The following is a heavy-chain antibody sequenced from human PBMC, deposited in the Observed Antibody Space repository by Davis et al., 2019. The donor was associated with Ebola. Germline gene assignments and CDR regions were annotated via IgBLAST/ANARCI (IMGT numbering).Heavy chain of an antibody. Sequence: MPSETLSLTCTVSGGSISSYYWSWIRQPPGKGLEWIGYIYYSGSTNYNPSLKSRVTISVDTSKNQFSLKLSSVTAADTAVYYCARVRSNYYDSSGYGAFDAFDIWGQGTMVTVSS. CDR3: ARVRSNYYDSSGYGAFDAFDI. J-gene: IGHJ3*02. D-gene: IGHD3-22*01. CDR1: GGSISSYY. V-gene: IGHV4-59*01. CDR2: IYYSGST.